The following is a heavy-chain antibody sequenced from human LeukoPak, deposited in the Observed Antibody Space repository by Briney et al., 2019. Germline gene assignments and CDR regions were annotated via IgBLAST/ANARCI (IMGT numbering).Heavy chain of an antibody. V-gene: IGHV4-31*03. J-gene: IGHJ6*03. CDR2: IHYRGSP. CDR1: GGPISSGDVY. Sequence: SQTPSLTCTVSGGPISSGDVYCNWVRQHPGKGLEWIGYIHYRGSPYYNPSLQSRVSMSVDQSMNQLSLKLTSLPAADKAVLYCARTKVRVDIPDYYYTDVWGKGTTVTVSS. CDR3: ARTKVRVDIPDYYYTDV. D-gene: IGHD3-10*01.